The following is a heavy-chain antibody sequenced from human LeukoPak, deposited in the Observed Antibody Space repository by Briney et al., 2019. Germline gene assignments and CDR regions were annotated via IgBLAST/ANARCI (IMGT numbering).Heavy chain of an antibody. Sequence: PSETLSLTCTVSRGSISSFYWSWIRQPPGKGLEWIGYISCSGNTEYNPSLKSRVTISVDTSKNQFSLKLSCVTAADTAVYYCARDYGGKFDYWGQGTLVTVSS. V-gene: IGHV4-59*01. CDR3: ARDYGGKFDY. CDR2: ISCSGNT. D-gene: IGHD4-23*01. CDR1: RGSISSFY. J-gene: IGHJ4*02.